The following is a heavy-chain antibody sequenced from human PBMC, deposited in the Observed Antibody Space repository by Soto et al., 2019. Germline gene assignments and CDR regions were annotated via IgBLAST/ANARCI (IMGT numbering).Heavy chain of an antibody. D-gene: IGHD3-9*01. CDR3: ARYCNSYDILIGRSDAFDI. Sequence: EVQLVESGGGLVQPGGSLRLSCAASGFTFSSYWMSWVRQAPGTGLQWVANIKQDGSAKYYVDSVEGRFTISRDNAKNSMYLQMHSVRAEDRALYYCARYCNSYDILIGRSDAFDIWGQGTMVTGSS. CDR1: GFTFSSYW. J-gene: IGHJ3*02. V-gene: IGHV3-7*01. CDR2: IKQDGSAK.